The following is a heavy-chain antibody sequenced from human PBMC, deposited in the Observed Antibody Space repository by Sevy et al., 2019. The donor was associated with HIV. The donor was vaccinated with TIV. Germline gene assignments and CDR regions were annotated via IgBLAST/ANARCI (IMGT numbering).Heavy chain of an antibody. J-gene: IGHJ3*01. CDR3: AGGGHLCLDAFDV. CDR2: LFPGNSDV. D-gene: IGHD2-15*01. Sequence: GESLKISCQASGYSFTAHWIGWVRQMPGKGLEWMGILFPGNSDVRSFQGQVTVSVDRSTNTVYLQWGSLTASDSSIYYCAGGGHLCLDAFDVWGLVTIVTVSS. V-gene: IGHV5-51*01. CDR1: GYSFTAHW.